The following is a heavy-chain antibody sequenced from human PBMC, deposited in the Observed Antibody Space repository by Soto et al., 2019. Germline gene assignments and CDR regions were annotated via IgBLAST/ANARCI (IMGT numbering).Heavy chain of an antibody. D-gene: IGHD3-22*01. CDR3: AREERRDSSGYYELFHY. V-gene: IGHV4-30-4*01. J-gene: IGHJ4*02. CDR2: IYYSGST. CDR1: GGSISSGDYY. Sequence: SETLSLTCTVSGGSISSGDYYWSLIRQPPGKGLEWIGYIYYSGSTYYNPSLKSRVTISVDTSKNQFSLKLSSVTAADTAVYYCAREERRDSSGYYELFHYWGQGTLVTVSS.